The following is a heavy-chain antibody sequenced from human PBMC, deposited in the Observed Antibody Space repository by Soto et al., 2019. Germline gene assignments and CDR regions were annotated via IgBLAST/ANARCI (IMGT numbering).Heavy chain of an antibody. CDR2: VTGHADRT. V-gene: IGHV3-23*01. D-gene: IGHD2-2*01. Sequence: EVQLLESGGGLVQPGGSLRLSCAASGFSFSNYAMTWVRQPPGKGLEWVSGVTGHADRTYYADSVKGRFTIFRDNSKNTLYLQMNCLRAEDMAIYYCARDCSSSSCSVWKYWGPGVLVTVSS. CDR3: ARDCSSSSCSVWKY. CDR1: GFSFSNYA. J-gene: IGHJ4*02.